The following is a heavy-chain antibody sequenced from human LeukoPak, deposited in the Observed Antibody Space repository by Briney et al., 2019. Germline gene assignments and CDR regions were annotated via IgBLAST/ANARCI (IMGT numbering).Heavy chain of an antibody. CDR1: GGSISSGGYS. V-gene: IGHV4-30-2*01. D-gene: IGHD3-22*01. J-gene: IGHJ4*02. CDR2: IYHSGST. Sequence: SQTLSLTCAVSGGSISSGGYSWSWIRQPPGKGLEWIGYIYHSGSTYYNPSLKSRVTISVDRSKNQFSLKLSSVTAADTAVYYCARTRVYYYDSSGYYIPGGYYFDYWGQGTLVTVSS. CDR3: ARTRVYYYDSSGYYIPGGYYFDY.